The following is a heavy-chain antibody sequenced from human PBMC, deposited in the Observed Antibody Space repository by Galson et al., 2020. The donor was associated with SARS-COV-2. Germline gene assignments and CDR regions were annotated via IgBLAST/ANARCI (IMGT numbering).Heavy chain of an antibody. CDR3: ARGRNPRDDGALLWIYRIASTGVFDY. V-gene: IGHV4-34*01. D-gene: IGHD6-13*01. Sequence: PSETLSLTCAVYSGTFSGYYWNWIRQPPGKGLEWIGEINNSGTTNYNASLRSRVTISVYTSKSQFSLRLTSVTAADTAVYYCARGRNPRDDGALLWIYRIASTGVFDYWGLGTLVTVSS. J-gene: IGHJ4*02. CDR2: INNSGTT. CDR1: SGTFSGYY.